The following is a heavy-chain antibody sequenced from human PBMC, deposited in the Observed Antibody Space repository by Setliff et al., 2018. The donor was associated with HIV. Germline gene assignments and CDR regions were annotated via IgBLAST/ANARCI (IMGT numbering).Heavy chain of an antibody. CDR1: GYTFTGYY. J-gene: IGHJ1*01. CDR2: LIPVLGEP. D-gene: IGHD3-10*01. CDR3: ARGVLYGLSEY. Sequence: SVKVSCKASGYTFTGYYLHWIRQAPGQGLEWVGSLIPVLGEPHYAPRFQGRVTITADDSTNTAYLELSNLRFDDTATYYCARGVLYGLSEYWGTGSLVTVS. V-gene: IGHV1-69*11.